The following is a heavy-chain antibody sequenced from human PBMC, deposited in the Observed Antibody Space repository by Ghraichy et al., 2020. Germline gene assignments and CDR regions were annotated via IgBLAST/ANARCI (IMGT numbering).Heavy chain of an antibody. CDR3: ARRGRGYSLYYYGLDV. D-gene: IGHD5-18*01. J-gene: IGHJ6*02. CDR2: VSYSGNT. Sequence: SETLSLTCTVSGGSIRSQFWTWIRKPPGKGLEWIGYVSYSGNTNYNPSLKSRVIISVDTSKNQFSLSLTSVTAADTAVYYCARRGRGYSLYYYGLDVWGQGTTVTVSS. CDR1: GGSIRSQF. V-gene: IGHV4-59*08.